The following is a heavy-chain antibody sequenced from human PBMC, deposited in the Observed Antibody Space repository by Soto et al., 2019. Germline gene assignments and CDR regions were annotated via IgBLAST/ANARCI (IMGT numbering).Heavy chain of an antibody. J-gene: IGHJ4*02. CDR3: ARSHSFDGSIYHYYFDF. CDR1: GGSIGSFY. CDR2: IYASGTT. Sequence: SETLSLTCTVSGGSIGSFYWSWIRQPPGGTLEWIGYIYASGTTTYNPSLESRVTMSVDMPNNEFSLDLTSVTAADTAVYYCARSHSFDGSIYHYYFDFWGQGTLVTVSS. D-gene: IGHD3-3*02. V-gene: IGHV4-59*01.